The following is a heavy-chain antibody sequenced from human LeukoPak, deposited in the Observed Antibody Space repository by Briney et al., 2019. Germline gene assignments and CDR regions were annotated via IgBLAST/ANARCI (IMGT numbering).Heavy chain of an antibody. J-gene: IGHJ1*01. D-gene: IGHD2-2*01. V-gene: IGHV3-23*01. CDR3: AKANGYCSSTSCYYFWYFQH. CDR2: ISGSGGST. Sequence: GGSLRLSCAASGFTFSSYAMRWVRQAPGKGLEWVSGISGSGGSTYYADSAKGRFTISRDNSKNTLYLQMNSLRAEDTAVYYCAKANGYCSSTSCYYFWYFQHWGQGTLVTVSS. CDR1: GFTFSSYA.